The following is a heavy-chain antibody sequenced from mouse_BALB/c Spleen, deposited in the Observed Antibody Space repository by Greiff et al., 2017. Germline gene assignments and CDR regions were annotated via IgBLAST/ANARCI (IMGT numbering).Heavy chain of an antibody. D-gene: IGHD4-1*01. Sequence: EVQLVESGGGLVKPGGSLKLSCAASGFTFSSYAMSWVRQTPEKRLEWVASISSGGSTYYPDSVKGRFTISRDNGRNILYLQMSSLRSEDTAMYYCARGGTGYYAMDYWGQGTSVTVSS. CDR2: ISSGGST. CDR3: ARGGTGYYAMDY. V-gene: IGHV5-6-5*01. J-gene: IGHJ4*01. CDR1: GFTFSSYA.